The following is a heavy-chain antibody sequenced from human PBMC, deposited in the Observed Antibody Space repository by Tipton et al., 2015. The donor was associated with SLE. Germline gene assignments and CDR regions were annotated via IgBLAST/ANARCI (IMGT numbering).Heavy chain of an antibody. CDR2: IYYSGST. D-gene: IGHD4-17*01. V-gene: IGHV4-39*07. CDR3: ARGGGDDYGDYAFDY. Sequence: TLSLTCTVSGGSISSSSYYWGWIRQPPGKGLEWIGSIYYSGSTYYNPSLKSRVTISVDTSKNQFSLKLSSVTAADTAVYYCARGGGDDYGDYAFDYWGQGTLVAVSS. J-gene: IGHJ4*02. CDR1: GGSISSSSYY.